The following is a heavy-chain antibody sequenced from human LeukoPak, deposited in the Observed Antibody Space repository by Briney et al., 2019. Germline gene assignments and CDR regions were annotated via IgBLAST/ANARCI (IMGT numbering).Heavy chain of an antibody. CDR1: GFTFSNAW. D-gene: IGHD1-26*01. J-gene: IGHJ4*02. CDR3: TSEDQGGFDY. V-gene: IGHV3-15*01. Sequence: GGSLRLSCVASGFTFSNAWMSWARQAPIKGLEWVGRIKRKIDGETTDYAAPAKGRFTISRDDSKNTLYLQMNSLKTEDTAVYYCTSEDQGGFDYWGRGTLVTVSS. CDR2: IKRKIDGETT.